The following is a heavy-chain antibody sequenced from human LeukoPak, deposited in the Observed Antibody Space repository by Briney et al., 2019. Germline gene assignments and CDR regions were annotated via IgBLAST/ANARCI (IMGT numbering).Heavy chain of an antibody. CDR3: ARHSYYYDSSINY. Sequence: GESLKISWKGSGYSFTSYWIGWVRQMPGKGLEWMGIIYPGDSDTRYSPSFQGQVTISADKSISTAYLQWSSLKASDTAMYYCARHSYYYDSSINYWGQGTLVTVSS. CDR1: GYSFTSYW. V-gene: IGHV5-51*01. D-gene: IGHD3-22*01. J-gene: IGHJ4*02. CDR2: IYPGDSDT.